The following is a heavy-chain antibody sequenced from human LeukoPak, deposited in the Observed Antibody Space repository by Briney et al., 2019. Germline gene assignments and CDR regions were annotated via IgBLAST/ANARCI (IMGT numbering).Heavy chain of an antibody. J-gene: IGHJ4*02. V-gene: IGHV4-59*01. D-gene: IGHD3-10*01. CDR2: IYYTGST. CDR1: GGSISSYY. CDR3: ARVGYFGSGNYYNDRGAFDY. Sequence: SETLSLTCTVSGGSISSYYWSWIRRPPGKGLEWIAYIYYTGSTNYNPSLKSRVTISVDTSKNQFSLKLSSVTAADTAVYYCARVGYFGSGNYYNDRGAFDYWGQGTLVTVSS.